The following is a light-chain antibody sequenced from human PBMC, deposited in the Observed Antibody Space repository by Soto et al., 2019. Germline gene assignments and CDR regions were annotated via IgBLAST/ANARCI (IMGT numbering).Light chain of an antibody. Sequence: QSALTQPASVSGSPGQSITISCTGTSSDIGAYNHVSWYQQYPGKAPKLMIYEVTNRPSGAPDRFSGSKSGNTASLTISGLQAEDEADYYCSSFSSSLWVFGRGTKLTVL. CDR2: EVT. V-gene: IGLV2-14*01. J-gene: IGLJ3*02. CDR1: SSDIGAYNH. CDR3: SSFSSSLWV.